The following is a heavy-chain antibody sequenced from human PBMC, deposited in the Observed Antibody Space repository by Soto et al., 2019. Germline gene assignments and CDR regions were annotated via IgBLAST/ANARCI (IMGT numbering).Heavy chain of an antibody. Sequence: LRLSCAASGFTFSSYWMHWVRQAPGKGLVWVSRINSDGSSTSYADSVKGRFTISRDNAKNTLYLQMNSLRAEDTAVYYCARGYSSGWASFDYWGQGTLVTVSS. D-gene: IGHD6-19*01. V-gene: IGHV3-74*01. CDR3: ARGYSSGWASFDY. CDR1: GFTFSSYW. CDR2: INSDGSST. J-gene: IGHJ4*02.